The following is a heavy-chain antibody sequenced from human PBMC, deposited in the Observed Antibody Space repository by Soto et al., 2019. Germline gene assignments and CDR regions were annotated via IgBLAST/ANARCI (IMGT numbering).Heavy chain of an antibody. CDR1: GYTFTSYY. Sequence: ASVKVSCKASGYTFTSYYRHWARQAPGQGLEWMGIINPSGVSTSYAQKFQGRVTMTRDTSTSTVYMELSSLRSEDTAVYYCARKEDYCSSTSCYGYYYGMDVWGQGTTVPVSS. CDR2: INPSGVST. V-gene: IGHV1-46*01. D-gene: IGHD2-2*01. CDR3: ARKEDYCSSTSCYGYYYGMDV. J-gene: IGHJ6*02.